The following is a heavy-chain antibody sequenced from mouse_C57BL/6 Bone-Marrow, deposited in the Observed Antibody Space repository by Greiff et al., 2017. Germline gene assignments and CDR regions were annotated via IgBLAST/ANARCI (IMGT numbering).Heavy chain of an antibody. CDR2: ISDGGSYT. Sequence: EVKVEESGGGLVKPGGSLKLSCAASGFTFSSYAMSWVRQTPEKRLEWVATISDGGSYTYYPDNVKGRFTISRDNAKNNLYLQMSHLKSEDTAMYYCARELLSNYWGQGTTLTVSS. CDR1: GFTFSSYA. J-gene: IGHJ2*01. CDR3: ARELLSNY. V-gene: IGHV5-4*01.